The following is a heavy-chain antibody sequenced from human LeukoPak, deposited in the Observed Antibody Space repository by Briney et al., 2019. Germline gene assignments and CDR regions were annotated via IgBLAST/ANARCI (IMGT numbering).Heavy chain of an antibody. CDR2: IIPIFGIA. CDR1: GGTFSSYA. V-gene: IGHV1-69*04. D-gene: IGHD3-10*01. CDR3: ARGRITMVRENYYYYGMDV. J-gene: IGHJ6*02. Sequence: SVKVSCRASGGTFSSYAISWVRQAPGQGLEWMGRIIPIFGIANYAQKFQGRVTITADKSTSTAYMELSSLRSEDTAVYYCARGRITMVRENYYYYGMDVWGQGTTVTVSS.